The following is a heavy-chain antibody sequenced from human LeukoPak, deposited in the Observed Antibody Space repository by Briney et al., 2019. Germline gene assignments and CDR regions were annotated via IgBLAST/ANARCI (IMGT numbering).Heavy chain of an antibody. CDR2: IYYTGST. Sequence: SETLSLTCTVSGGSLSSYYWSWIRQPPGKGLEWIGFIYYTGSTNYNPSLKSRVTILVDTSKNQFSLKLSSVTAADTAVYYCARADGYYYGMDVWGQGTTVTVSS. CDR3: ARADGYYYGMDV. J-gene: IGHJ6*02. CDR1: GGSLSSYY. V-gene: IGHV4-59*01.